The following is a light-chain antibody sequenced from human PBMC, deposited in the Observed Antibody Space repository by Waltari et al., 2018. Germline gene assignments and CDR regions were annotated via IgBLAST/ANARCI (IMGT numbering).Light chain of an antibody. CDR2: KVS. CDR1: QSLVHSDGNTY. V-gene: IGKV2-30*02. Sequence: DVVMTQSPLSLPVTLGQPASISCRSRQSLVHSDGNTYLSWFQQRPDQSPRRLIYKVSNRDSGVPDRFSGSGSGTDFTLKISRVEAEDVGVYYCMQGTHWPPWTFGQGTKVEIQ. CDR3: MQGTHWPPWT. J-gene: IGKJ1*01.